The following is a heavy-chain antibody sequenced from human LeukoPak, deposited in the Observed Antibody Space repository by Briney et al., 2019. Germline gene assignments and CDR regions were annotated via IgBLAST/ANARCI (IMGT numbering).Heavy chain of an antibody. CDR2: ISYDGIHQ. J-gene: IGHJ4*02. V-gene: IGHV3-30*18. Sequence: GGSLRLSCAASGFTFSNYGMHWVRQAPGKGLDWVALISYDGIHQYYADSVKGRFTISGDNSKNTLYLQMNSLRAEDTAVYYCAKSEKYSSRSSHFDYWGQGTLVTVSS. CDR1: GFTFSNYG. D-gene: IGHD3-10*01. CDR3: AKSEKYSSRSSHFDY.